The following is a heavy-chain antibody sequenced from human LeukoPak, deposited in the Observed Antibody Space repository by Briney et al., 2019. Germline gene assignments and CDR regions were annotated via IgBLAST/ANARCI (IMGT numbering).Heavy chain of an antibody. CDR2: ISAYNGNT. J-gene: IGHJ6*02. V-gene: IGHV1-18*01. CDR1: GYTFTSYG. CDR3: ARAGFSSSWYGPSMDV. Sequence: ASVKVSCKASGYTFTSYGISWVRPAPGQGLEWMGWISAYNGNTNYAQKLQGRVTMTTDTSTSTAYMELRSLRSDDTAVYYCARAGFSSSWYGPSMDVWGQGTTVTVSS. D-gene: IGHD6-13*01.